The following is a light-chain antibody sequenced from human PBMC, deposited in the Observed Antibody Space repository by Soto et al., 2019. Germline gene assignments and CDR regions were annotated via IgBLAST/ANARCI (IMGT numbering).Light chain of an antibody. V-gene: IGLV7-46*01. CDR3: LLSYSGAWV. CDR2: DTI. Sequence: QAVVTQEPSLTVSPGGTVTLTCGSSTGAVTSGRYPYWFQQKPGQAPRTLMYDTINKHSWAPARLSGSLLGGKAALTLSGAQPDDAADYYCLLSYSGAWVFGGGTKLTVL. J-gene: IGLJ2*01. CDR1: TGAVTSGRY.